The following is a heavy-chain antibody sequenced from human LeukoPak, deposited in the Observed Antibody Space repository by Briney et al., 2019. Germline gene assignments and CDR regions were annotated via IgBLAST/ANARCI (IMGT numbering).Heavy chain of an antibody. CDR1: GFTFNTYS. CDR3: ATHYYDTTGLPPFDY. D-gene: IGHD3-22*01. CDR2: ISASGGST. J-gene: IGHJ4*02. Sequence: PGGSLRLSCEASGFTFNTYSMNWARQAPGKGLEWVSAISASGGSTYYADSVKGRFTISRDNSKSTLYLQMNSLRAEDTAVYYCATHYYDTTGLPPFDYWGQGTLVTVSS. V-gene: IGHV3-23*01.